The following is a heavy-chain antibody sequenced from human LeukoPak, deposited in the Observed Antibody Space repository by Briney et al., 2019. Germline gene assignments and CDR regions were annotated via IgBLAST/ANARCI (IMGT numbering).Heavy chain of an antibody. J-gene: IGHJ6*02. V-gene: IGHV4-30-4*01. Sequence: PSQTLSLTCTVSGGSISSGDYYWSWIRQPPGKGLEWIGYIYYSGSTYYNPSLKSRVTISVDTSKNQFSLKLSSVTAADTAVYYCARGYSGYDLFYYYYYGMDVWGQGTTVTVSS. D-gene: IGHD5-12*01. CDR3: ARGYSGYDLFYYYYYGMDV. CDR2: IYYSGST. CDR1: GGSISSGDYY.